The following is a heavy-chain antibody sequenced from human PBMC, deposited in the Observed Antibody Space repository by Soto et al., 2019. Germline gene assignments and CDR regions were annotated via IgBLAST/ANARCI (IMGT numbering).Heavy chain of an antibody. CDR1: GGTFSSYA. CDR2: IIPIFGTA. Sequence: GASVKVSCKASGGTFSSYAMSWVRQAPGQGLEWMGGIIPIFGTANYAQKFRGRVTITADESTSTAYMELSSLRSEDTAVYYCARVLAGTPHHWGQGTLVIVS. D-gene: IGHD6-19*01. V-gene: IGHV1-69*13. J-gene: IGHJ4*02. CDR3: ARVLAGTPHH.